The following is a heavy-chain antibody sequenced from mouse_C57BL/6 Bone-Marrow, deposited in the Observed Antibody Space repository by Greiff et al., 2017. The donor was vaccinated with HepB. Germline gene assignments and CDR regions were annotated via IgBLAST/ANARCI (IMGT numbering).Heavy chain of an antibody. Sequence: QVQLQQPGAELVRPGSSVKLSCKASGYTFTSYWMHWVKQRPIQGLEWIGNIDPSDSETHYNQKFKDKATLTVDKSSSTAYMQLSSLTSEDSAVYYCAREEAYSNYEGFDYWGQGTTLTVSS. D-gene: IGHD2-5*01. CDR1: GYTFTSYW. V-gene: IGHV1-52*01. J-gene: IGHJ2*01. CDR3: AREEAYSNYEGFDY. CDR2: IDPSDSET.